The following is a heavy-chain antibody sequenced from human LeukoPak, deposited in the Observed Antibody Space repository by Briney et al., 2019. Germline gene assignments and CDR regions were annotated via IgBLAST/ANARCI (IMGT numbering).Heavy chain of an antibody. CDR1: GYTFTGHY. D-gene: IGHD6-13*01. CDR3: ERVDCFSSSWRRDCYCMDV. J-gene: IGHJ6*03. Sequence: GASVKVSCKASGYTFTGHYMHWVRQAPGQGLEWMGWINPNSGGTNYAQKFQGRVTMTRDTSISTAYMELSRLRSDDTAVYYCERVDCFSSSWRRDCYCMDVWGKGTTVAVSS. V-gene: IGHV1-2*02. CDR2: INPNSGGT.